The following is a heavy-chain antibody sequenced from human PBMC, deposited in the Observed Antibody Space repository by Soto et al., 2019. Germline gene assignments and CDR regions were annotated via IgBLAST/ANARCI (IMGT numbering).Heavy chain of an antibody. V-gene: IGHV1-69*01. CDR2: IIPIFGTA. J-gene: IGHJ6*02. CDR1: GGTFSSYA. D-gene: IGHD2-15*01. CDR3: TRDSSEKIYYGMGV. Sequence: QVQLVQSGPEVKKPGSSVKVSCKASGGTFSSYAISWVRQAPGQGLEWVGGIIPIFGTANYAQKFQGRVTIADDESTSTADMEVSSLRSEDTAVYYCTRDSSEKIYYGMGVWGQGTPVTVSS.